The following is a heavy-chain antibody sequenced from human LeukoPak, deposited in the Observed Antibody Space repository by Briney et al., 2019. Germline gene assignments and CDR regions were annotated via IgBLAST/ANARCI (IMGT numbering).Heavy chain of an antibody. CDR2: INPNSGGT. D-gene: IGHD4-17*01. Sequence: GASVKVSCKASGYTFTGYYMHWVRQAPGQGLEWMGWINPNSGGTNYAQKFQGRVTMTRDTSISPAYMELSRLRSDDTAVYYCAREEWRSTVTAIDYWGQGTLVTVSS. J-gene: IGHJ4*02. CDR3: AREEWRSTVTAIDY. V-gene: IGHV1-2*02. CDR1: GYTFTGYY.